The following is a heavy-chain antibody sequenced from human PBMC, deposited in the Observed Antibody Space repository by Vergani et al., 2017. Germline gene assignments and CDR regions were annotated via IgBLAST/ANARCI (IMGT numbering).Heavy chain of an antibody. CDR3: ARAPLSTTTWPFLLLDMDG. CDR1: GGSISSGSYY. D-gene: IGHD2/OR15-2a*01. CDR2: FYTGGGT. J-gene: IGHJ6*04. V-gene: IGHV4-61*02. Sequence: QVQLQESGPGLVRPSQTLSLTCTVSGGSISSGSYYWSWFRQPAGKVLEWIGRFYTGGGTSYNPSLKSRVTISVDTSKNQFSLQLSSVTAADTAVYYCARAPLSTTTWPFLLLDMDGRVEGTTVTDSS.